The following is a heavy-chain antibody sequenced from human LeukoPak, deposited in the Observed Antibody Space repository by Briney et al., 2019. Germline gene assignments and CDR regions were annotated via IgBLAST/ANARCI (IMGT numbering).Heavy chain of an antibody. Sequence: SQTLSLTFPITGDSVSNNSAAWNWLTQSPSRALEGRGSTNHRSKWYNDYAVSVKSPITINPGTSKNQFSLQLNSVTPEDTAVYYCARAHIQGYSSGRPFDYWGQGTLVTVSS. CDR2: TNHRSKWYN. J-gene: IGHJ4*02. V-gene: IGHV6-1*01. D-gene: IGHD6-19*01. CDR1: GDSVSNNSAA. CDR3: ARAHIQGYSSGRPFDY.